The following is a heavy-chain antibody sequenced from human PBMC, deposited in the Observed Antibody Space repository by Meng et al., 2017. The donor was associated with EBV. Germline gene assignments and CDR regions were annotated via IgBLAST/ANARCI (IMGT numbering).Heavy chain of an antibody. CDR2: IYYSGST. CDR1: GGSISSSSYY. CDR3: ARSSPVRFGELSN. V-gene: IGHV4-39*07. D-gene: IGHD3-10*01. J-gene: IGHJ4*02. Sequence: QLQLQESGPGLVKPSEXLSLTCTVSGGSISSSSYYWGWIRQPPGKGLEWIGSIYYSGSTYYNPSLKSRVTISVDTSKNQFSLKLSSVTAADTAVYYCARSSPVRFGELSNWGQGTTVTVAA.